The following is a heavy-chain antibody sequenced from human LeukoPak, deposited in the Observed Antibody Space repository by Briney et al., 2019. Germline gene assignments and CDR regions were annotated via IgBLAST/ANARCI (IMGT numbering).Heavy chain of an antibody. CDR3: AKRHSSGYYYPY. D-gene: IGHD3-22*01. CDR1: GFSISNYW. V-gene: IGHV3-7*01. J-gene: IGHJ4*02. CDR2: IKQAESER. Sequence: GGSLRLSCAGSGFSISNYWMSWVRQAPGKGLEWVANIKQAESERFYVDSVKDRFIISRENAENSVYLQINSLRDEDTAVYYCAKRHSSGYYYPYWGQGTLVTVSS.